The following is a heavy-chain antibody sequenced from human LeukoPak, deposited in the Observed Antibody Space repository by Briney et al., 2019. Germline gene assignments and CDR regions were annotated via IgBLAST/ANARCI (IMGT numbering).Heavy chain of an antibody. D-gene: IGHD3-3*01. V-gene: IGHV1-24*01. J-gene: IGHJ4*02. CDR2: FDPENAEI. CDR3: ATRGSDFWSGFDH. Sequence: ASVKVCCKLSGSSLHDLPIQWVRQEGTKGLEWMAGFDPENAEIVYAQKFQGRVTMTEDTSTDTAYLELTSLTSDDTALYYCATRGSDFWSGFDHWGQGTQVTVSS. CDR1: GSSLHDLP.